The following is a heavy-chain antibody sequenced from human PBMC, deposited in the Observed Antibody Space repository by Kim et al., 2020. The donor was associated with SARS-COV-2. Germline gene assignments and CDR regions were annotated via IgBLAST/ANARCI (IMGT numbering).Heavy chain of an antibody. Sequence: NCNPRDRRRVTISVDTSKNPFSLNVSSVTAADTAVYYCARGDGYNYGFDYWGQGTLVTVSS. CDR3: ARGDGYNYGFDY. D-gene: IGHD5-12*01. J-gene: IGHJ4*02. V-gene: IGHV4-59*09.